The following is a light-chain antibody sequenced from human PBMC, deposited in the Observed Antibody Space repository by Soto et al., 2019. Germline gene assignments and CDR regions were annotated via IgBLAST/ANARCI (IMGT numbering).Light chain of an antibody. CDR2: EVV. CDR1: KNDIGVYDF. J-gene: IGLJ1*01. V-gene: IGLV2-8*01. Sequence: QSVLTQPPSASGSPGQSVTISCTGTKNDIGVYDFVSWYQHHPGKAPRLIIYEVVQRPSGVPDRFSGSESGNTASLTVSGLQAADEADYFCKSYAGSNTYVFGSGTKGTVL. CDR3: KSYAGSNTYV.